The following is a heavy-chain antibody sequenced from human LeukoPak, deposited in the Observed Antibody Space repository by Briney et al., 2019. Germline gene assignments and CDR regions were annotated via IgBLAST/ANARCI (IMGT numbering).Heavy chain of an antibody. CDR1: GYTFTSYG. CDR3: ARDKGYCSSTSCPWYYYYYMDV. V-gene: IGHV1-18*01. Sequence: ASVKVSCKASGYTFTSYGISGVRQAPGQGLEWMGWISAYNGNTNYAQKLQGRVTMTTDTSTSTAYMELMSLRSDDTAVYYCARDKGYCSSTSCPWYYYYYMDVWAKGPRSPSP. CDR2: ISAYNGNT. J-gene: IGHJ6*03. D-gene: IGHD2-2*01.